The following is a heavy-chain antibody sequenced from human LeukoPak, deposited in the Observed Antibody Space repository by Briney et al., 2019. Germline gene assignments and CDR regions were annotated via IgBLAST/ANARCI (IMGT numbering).Heavy chain of an antibody. CDR2: INPKRGGT. Sequence: GSSVKVSCKASGGTFSSYTISWVRQAPGQGLEWMGWINPKRGGTKYTQKFQGRVTMTMDMSITTVYMELSSLRSDDSAVYYCAREFELVSPFDFWGQGTLLTVSS. CDR3: AREFELVSPFDF. D-gene: IGHD2-8*01. CDR1: GGTFSSYT. V-gene: IGHV1-2*02. J-gene: IGHJ4*02.